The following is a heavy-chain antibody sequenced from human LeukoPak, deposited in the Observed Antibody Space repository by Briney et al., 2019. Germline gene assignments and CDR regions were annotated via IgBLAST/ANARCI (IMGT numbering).Heavy chain of an antibody. J-gene: IGHJ6*03. Sequence: GGSLRLFCAASGFTFSSYAMHWVRQAPGKGLEYVSAISSNGGSTYYANSVKGRFTISRDNSKNTLYLQMGSLRAEDMAVYYCARVLRYFDWSSGYYMDVWGKGTTVTISS. V-gene: IGHV3-64*01. CDR3: ARVLRYFDWSSGYYMDV. CDR2: ISSNGGST. D-gene: IGHD3-9*01. CDR1: GFTFSSYA.